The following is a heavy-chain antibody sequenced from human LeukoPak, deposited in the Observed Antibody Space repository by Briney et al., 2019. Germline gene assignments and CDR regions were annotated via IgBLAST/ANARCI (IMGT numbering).Heavy chain of an antibody. Sequence: SETLSLTCAVYGGSFSGYYWSCIRQPPGKGLEWIGQINHSGSTNYNPSLKSRVTISVDTSKNQFSLKLSSVTAADTAVYYCARSSSGWYGDYWGQGTLVTVSS. V-gene: IGHV4-34*01. CDR3: ARSSSGWYGDY. CDR1: GGSFSGYY. D-gene: IGHD6-19*01. J-gene: IGHJ4*02. CDR2: INHSGST.